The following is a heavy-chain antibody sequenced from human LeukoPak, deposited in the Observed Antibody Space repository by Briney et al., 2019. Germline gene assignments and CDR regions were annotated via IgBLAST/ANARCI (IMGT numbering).Heavy chain of an antibody. Sequence: GGSLRLSCAASGFTFGSYWMTWVRQAPGKGLEWVANIKQDGSEKYYVDSVKGRFTISRDNAKSSLYLQMNSLIAEDTAVFYCAREISSWYRTEGRFDPWGQGTLVTVSS. V-gene: IGHV3-7*01. D-gene: IGHD6-13*01. CDR2: IKQDGSEK. J-gene: IGHJ5*02. CDR3: AREISSWYRTEGRFDP. CDR1: GFTFGSYW.